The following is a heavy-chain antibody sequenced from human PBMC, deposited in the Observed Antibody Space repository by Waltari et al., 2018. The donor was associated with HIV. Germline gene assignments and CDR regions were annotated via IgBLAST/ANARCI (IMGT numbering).Heavy chain of an antibody. CDR3: AREAVTTNYYFDN. D-gene: IGHD1-1*01. CDR1: GFTFNNYI. V-gene: IGHV3-30*04. CDR2: ISYDGSDK. Sequence: VQLVESGGGVVQPGRSLRLSCTGSGFTFNNYILHWVRQAPGKGLEWIALISYDGSDKDYADSLRGRFTISRDNSKNTLFLQMDSLRIEDTALYCCAREAVTTNYYFDNWGQGTLVTVSS. J-gene: IGHJ4*02.